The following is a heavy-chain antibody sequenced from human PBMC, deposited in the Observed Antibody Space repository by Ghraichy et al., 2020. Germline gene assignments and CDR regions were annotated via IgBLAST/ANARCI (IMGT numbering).Heavy chain of an antibody. CDR1: GGSISSSSYY. D-gene: IGHD3-9*01. J-gene: IGHJ4*02. Sequence: SETLSLTCTVSGGSISSSSYYWGWIRQPPGKGLEWIGSIYYSGSTYYNPSLKSRVTISVDTSKNQFSLKLSSWTAAATAVYYCARQFWSFDWLLPGSRSDYFDYWGQGTLVTVSS. V-gene: IGHV4-39*01. CDR2: IYYSGST. CDR3: ARQFWSFDWLLPGSRSDYFDY.